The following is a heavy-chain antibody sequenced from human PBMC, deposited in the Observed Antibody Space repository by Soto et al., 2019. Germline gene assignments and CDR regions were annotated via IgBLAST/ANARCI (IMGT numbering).Heavy chain of an antibody. CDR2: ISTSNGDT. V-gene: IGHV1-18*01. Sequence: QVPLVQSGDEVKKPGASVKVSCRASGYTFTNFGINWVRQAPGQGLEWMGWISTSNGDTNYAQKFRGRATMTTDTSTTTAHLEVRSLRSDDTAVYFCARTIAVAAQDIWGQGTLVTVSS. J-gene: IGHJ4*02. CDR3: ARTIAVAAQDI. D-gene: IGHD6-19*01. CDR1: GYTFTNFG.